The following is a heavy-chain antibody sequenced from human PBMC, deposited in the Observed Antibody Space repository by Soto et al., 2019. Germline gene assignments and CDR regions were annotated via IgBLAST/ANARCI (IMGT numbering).Heavy chain of an antibody. D-gene: IGHD3-16*02. J-gene: IGHJ4*02. V-gene: IGHV3-48*03. CDR1: GFTFSSYE. CDR2: ITSSGSTI. Sequence: EVQLVESGGGLVQPGGSLRLSCTASGFTFSSYEMNWVRQAPGKGLEWISYITSSGSTIYYADSVRGRFTIPRDNAKNSLFLQMNSLRAEDTAVYYCARGNSPVNVFWGQGTLVSVSS. CDR3: ARGNSPVNVF.